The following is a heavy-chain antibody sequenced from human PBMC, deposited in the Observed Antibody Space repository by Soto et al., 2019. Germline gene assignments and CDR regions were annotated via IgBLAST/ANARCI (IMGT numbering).Heavy chain of an antibody. CDR1: GFTVSSNY. J-gene: IGHJ6*02. Sequence: GSLRLSCAASGFTVSSNYMRWVRQAPGRGLERISIIYSAGNTYYADSVKGRLTITRDNSKNTLYLQMNSLGAEDTAVYYCARDFVVGGPTINYYYGMDVWGQGT. V-gene: IGHV3-66*01. D-gene: IGHD1-26*01. CDR3: ARDFVVGGPTINYYYGMDV. CDR2: IYSAGNT.